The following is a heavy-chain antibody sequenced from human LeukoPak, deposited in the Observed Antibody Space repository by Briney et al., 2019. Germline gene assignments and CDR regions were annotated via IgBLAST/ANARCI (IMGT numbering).Heavy chain of an antibody. Sequence: PSETLSLTCTVSGGSISSYYWSWIRQPPGKGLEWIGYIYYSGSTNYNPSLKSRVTIPVDTSKNQFSLKLSSVTAADTAVYYCARRTASYCSSTSCLNWFDPWGQGTLVTVSS. V-gene: IGHV4-59*01. CDR1: GGSISSYY. D-gene: IGHD2-2*01. CDR3: ARRTASYCSSTSCLNWFDP. CDR2: IYYSGST. J-gene: IGHJ5*02.